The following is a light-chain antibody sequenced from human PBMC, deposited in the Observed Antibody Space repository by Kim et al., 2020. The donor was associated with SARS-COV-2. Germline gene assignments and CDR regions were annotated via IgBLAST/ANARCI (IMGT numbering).Light chain of an antibody. V-gene: IGLV3-19*01. CDR3: HSRDSSNNHL. Sequence: SSELTQDPAVSVALGQTVRITCQGDSLRRYYASWYQQKPAQAPVLVIYGKNNRPSGIPDRVSGSSSGNTASLTITGAQAEDEADYYCHSRDSSNNHLFGGGTELTV. CDR1: SLRRYY. J-gene: IGLJ3*02. CDR2: GKN.